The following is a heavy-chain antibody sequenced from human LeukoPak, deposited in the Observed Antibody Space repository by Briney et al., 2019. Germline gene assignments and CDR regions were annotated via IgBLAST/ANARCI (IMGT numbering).Heavy chain of an antibody. Sequence: SETLSLTCTVSGGSIGSYYWSWIRQPPGKGLEWIGYIYYSGSTNYNPSLKSRVTISVDTSKNQFSLKLSSVTAADTAVYYCARDGIVVVPAAIFGKNWFDPWGQGTLVTVSS. CDR2: IYYSGST. CDR1: GGSIGSYY. J-gene: IGHJ5*02. V-gene: IGHV4-59*01. CDR3: ARDGIVVVPAAIFGKNWFDP. D-gene: IGHD2-2*02.